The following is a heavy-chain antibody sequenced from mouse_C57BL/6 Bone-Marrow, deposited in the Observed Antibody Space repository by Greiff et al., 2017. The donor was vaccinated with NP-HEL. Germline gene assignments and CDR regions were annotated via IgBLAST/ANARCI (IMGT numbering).Heavy chain of an antibody. CDR1: GFTFSSYA. V-gene: IGHV5-4*01. Sequence: EVQRVESGGGLVKPGGSLKLSCAASGFTFSSYAMSWVRQTPEKRLEWVATISDGGSYTYYPDNVKGRFTISRDNAKNNLYLQMSHLKSEDTAMYYCARDGNYAFYAMDYWGQGTSVTVSS. D-gene: IGHD2-1*01. CDR2: ISDGGSYT. CDR3: ARDGNYAFYAMDY. J-gene: IGHJ4*01.